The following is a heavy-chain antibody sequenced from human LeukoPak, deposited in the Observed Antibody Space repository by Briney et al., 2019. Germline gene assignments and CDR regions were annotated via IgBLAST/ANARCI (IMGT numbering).Heavy chain of an antibody. CDR3: ARLSNTGSYQYYFDY. Sequence: SETLSLTCTVSGGSITSYYWSWIRQPPGKGLEYIGYIYHSEITNYNPSLKSRVSISVDTSKNQFSLKLSSVTAADTAVYYCARLSNTGSYQYYFDYWGQGTLVTVSS. CDR1: GGSITSYY. V-gene: IGHV4-59*01. CDR2: IYHSEIT. J-gene: IGHJ4*02. D-gene: IGHD1-26*01.